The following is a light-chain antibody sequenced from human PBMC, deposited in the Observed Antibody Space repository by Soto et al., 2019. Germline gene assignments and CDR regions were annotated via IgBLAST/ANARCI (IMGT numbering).Light chain of an antibody. J-gene: IGKJ5*01. V-gene: IGKV3-11*01. Sequence: EIVLTQSPATLSLSPGERATLSCRASQSFSSYFAWYQQKSCQAPRLLISDASKRATGIPARFSGRGSGTDFTLTISSLEPEDFAVYYCQQRSNWPPVITVGQVTRLEI. CDR3: QQRSNWPPVIT. CDR1: QSFSSY. CDR2: DAS.